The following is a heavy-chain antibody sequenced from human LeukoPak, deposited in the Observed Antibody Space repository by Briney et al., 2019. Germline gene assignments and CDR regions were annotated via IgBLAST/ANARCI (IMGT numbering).Heavy chain of an antibody. CDR2: IYYSGTT. V-gene: IGHV4-39*07. CDR3: ARSGPQSTTSWFHSSY. J-gene: IGHJ4*02. CDR1: GGSISSSTYY. D-gene: IGHD2-2*01. Sequence: SETLSLTCTVSGGSISSSTYYWAWVRQPPGKGLEWIASIYYSGTTYYNPSLKSRVTISVDTSRNQFSLNLSSVTAADTAVYYCARSGPQSTTSWFHSSYWGRGTLVTVSS.